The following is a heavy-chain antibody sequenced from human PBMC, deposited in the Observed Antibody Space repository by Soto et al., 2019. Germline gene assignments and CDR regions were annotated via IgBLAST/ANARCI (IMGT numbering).Heavy chain of an antibody. CDR3: ARDRREYCSGGSCFDY. J-gene: IGHJ4*02. CDR1: GGTFSSYT. Sequence: QVQLVQSGAEVKKPGSSVKVSCKASGGTFSSYTISWVRQAPGQGLEWMGGIIPILGIANYAQKFQGRVTITADKSTSTAYMELSSLRSEDTAVYYCARDRREYCSGGSCFDYWCQGTLVTVSS. D-gene: IGHD2-15*01. CDR2: IIPILGIA. V-gene: IGHV1-69*08.